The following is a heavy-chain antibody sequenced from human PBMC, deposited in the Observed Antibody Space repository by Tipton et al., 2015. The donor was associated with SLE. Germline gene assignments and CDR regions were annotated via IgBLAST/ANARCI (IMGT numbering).Heavy chain of an antibody. V-gene: IGHV3-23*01. CDR2: ISGSGGST. CDR3: AKGSHLVGATLDY. CDR1: GFTFSRYA. Sequence: SLRLSCAASGFTFSRYAMSWVRQAPGKGLEWVSAISGSGGSTYYADSVKGRFTISRDNSKNTLYLQMNSLRAEDTAVYYCAKGSHLVGATLDYWGQGTLVTVSS. D-gene: IGHD1-26*01. J-gene: IGHJ4*02.